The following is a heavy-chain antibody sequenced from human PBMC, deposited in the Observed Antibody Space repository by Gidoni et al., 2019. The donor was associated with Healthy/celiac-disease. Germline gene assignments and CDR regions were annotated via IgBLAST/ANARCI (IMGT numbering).Heavy chain of an antibody. V-gene: IGHV4-34*01. CDR3: ARGHYFYALGS. CDR1: GGSFSGYY. CDR2: INHSGST. D-gene: IGHD3-10*01. Sequence: QVQLQQWGAGLLKPSETLSLTCAVYGGSFSGYYWSWIRQPPGKGLEWIGEINHSGSTNYDPSLKSRVAISVDTSKNQFSLKLSSVTAADTAVYYCARGHYFYALGSWGQGALVTVSS. J-gene: IGHJ5*02.